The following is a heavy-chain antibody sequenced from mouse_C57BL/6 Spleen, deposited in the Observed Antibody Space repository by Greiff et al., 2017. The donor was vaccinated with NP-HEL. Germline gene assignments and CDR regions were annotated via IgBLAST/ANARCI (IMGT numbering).Heavy chain of an antibody. CDR2: INPNYGTT. CDR1: GYSFTDYN. Sequence: EVQLQQSGPELVKPGASVKISCKASGYSFTDYNMNWVKQSNGKSLEWIGVINPNYGTTSYNQKFKGKATLTVDQSSSTAYMQLNSLTSEDSAVYYCAREGIYYGYDERDYYAMDYWGQGTSVTVSS. J-gene: IGHJ4*01. D-gene: IGHD2-2*01. V-gene: IGHV1-39*01. CDR3: AREGIYYGYDERDYYAMDY.